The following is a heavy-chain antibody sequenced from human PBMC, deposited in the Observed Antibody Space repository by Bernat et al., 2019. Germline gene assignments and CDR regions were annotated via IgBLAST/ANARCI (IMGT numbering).Heavy chain of an antibody. Sequence: EVQLVESGGGLVQPGGSLRLSCAASGFTFSSYAMSWVRQAPGKGLGWVSAISGSGGSTYYADSVKGRFTISRDKSKNALYLQMNSLRAEDTAVYYCAKDLSVVVVAAFYFDYWGQGTLVTVSS. J-gene: IGHJ4*02. CDR1: GFTFSSYA. D-gene: IGHD2-15*01. CDR3: AKDLSVVVVAAFYFDY. V-gene: IGHV3-23*04. CDR2: ISGSGGST.